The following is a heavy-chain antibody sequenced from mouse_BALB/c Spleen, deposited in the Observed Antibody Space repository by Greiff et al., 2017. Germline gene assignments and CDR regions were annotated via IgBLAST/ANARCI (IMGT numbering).Heavy chain of an antibody. CDR3: ASLIYYGNPFAY. Sequence: VKLQESGAELAKPGASVKMSCKASGYTFTSYWMHWVKQRPGQGLEWIGYINPSTGYTEYNQKFKDKATLTADKSSSTAYMQLSSLTSEDSAVYYCASLIYYGNPFAYWGQGTLVTVSA. CDR2: INPSTGYT. J-gene: IGHJ3*01. CDR1: GYTFTSYW. D-gene: IGHD2-1*01. V-gene: IGHV1-7*01.